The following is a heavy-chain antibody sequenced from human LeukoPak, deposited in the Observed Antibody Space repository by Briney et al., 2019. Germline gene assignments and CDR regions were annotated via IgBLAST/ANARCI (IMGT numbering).Heavy chain of an antibody. Sequence: GGSLRLSCVGSGFTSIAYALTWARQAPGKGLEWVSGISGGGVTTYYADSVKGRFTISRDNSKNTLYLQMNNLRAGDTAIYYCARNQQLGGHSYYYYGMDVWGQGTTVTASS. CDR3: ARNQQLGGHSYYYYGMDV. D-gene: IGHD3-16*01. CDR2: ISGGGVTT. J-gene: IGHJ6*02. CDR1: GFTSIAYA. V-gene: IGHV3-23*01.